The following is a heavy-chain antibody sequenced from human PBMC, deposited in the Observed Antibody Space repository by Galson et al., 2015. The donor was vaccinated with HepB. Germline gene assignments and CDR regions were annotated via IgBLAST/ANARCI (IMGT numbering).Heavy chain of an antibody. CDR1: GYTFTSYD. CDR3: ARGGLPYDDFWSGYFPW. J-gene: IGHJ4*02. CDR2: MNPNSGNS. V-gene: IGHV1-8*01. D-gene: IGHD3-3*01. Sequence: SVKVSCKASGYTFTSYDVNWVRQAPGQGLEWMGWMNPNSGNSGYAQKFQGRLTMTTNTSTTTAYMELRSLRSEDTAVYYCARGGLPYDDFWSGYFPWWGQGTLVTVSS.